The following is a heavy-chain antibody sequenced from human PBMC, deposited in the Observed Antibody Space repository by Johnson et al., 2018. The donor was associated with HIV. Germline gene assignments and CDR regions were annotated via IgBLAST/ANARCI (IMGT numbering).Heavy chain of an antibody. J-gene: IGHJ3*02. V-gene: IGHV3-7*05. CDR1: GFSLSGYW. D-gene: IGHD6-13*01. Sequence: VQLVESGGGLVQPGGSLRLSCTTSGFSLSGYWMTWVRQAPGKGLEWVANINEDESKKNYMDSVRGRFTISRDYTRNSLDLQMNSLRVEDTAVYCCARDVGTGDSTIWYDAFDMWGHGTMVTVSS. CDR3: ARDVGTGDSTIWYDAFDM. CDR2: INEDESKK.